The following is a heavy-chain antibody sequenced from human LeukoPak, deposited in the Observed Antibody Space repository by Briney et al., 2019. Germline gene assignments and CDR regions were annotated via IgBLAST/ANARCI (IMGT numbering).Heavy chain of an antibody. V-gene: IGHV1-8*01. CDR3: ARGFGIVGATTPFDY. CDR1: GYTFSSYD. Sequence: VKVSCKASGYTFSSYDINWVRQATGQGLEWMEWMNPNSGDTGYAQKFQGRVTMTRNTSISTAYMELSSLTSEDTAVYYCARGFGIVGATTPFDYWGQGTLVTVSS. CDR2: MNPNSGDT. D-gene: IGHD1-26*01. J-gene: IGHJ4*02.